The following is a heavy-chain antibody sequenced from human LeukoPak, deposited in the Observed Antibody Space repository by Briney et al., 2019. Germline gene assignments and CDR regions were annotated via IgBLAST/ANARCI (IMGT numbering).Heavy chain of an antibody. CDR2: ISGSGGST. CDR3: AKDLKQWLVEYYFDY. V-gene: IGHV3-23*01. Sequence: PGGSLRLSCAASGFTVSSNYMSWVRQAPGKGLEWVSAISGSGGSTYYADSVKGRFTISRDNSKNTLYPQMNSLRAEDTAVYYCAKDLKQWLVEYYFDYWGQGTLVTVSS. D-gene: IGHD6-19*01. CDR1: GFTVSSNY. J-gene: IGHJ4*02.